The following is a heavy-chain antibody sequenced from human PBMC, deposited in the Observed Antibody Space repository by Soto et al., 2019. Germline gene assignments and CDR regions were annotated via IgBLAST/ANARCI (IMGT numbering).Heavy chain of an antibody. D-gene: IGHD3-9*01. V-gene: IGHV1-18*04. CDR1: GYTFTNYG. CDR2: ISAKNGDT. J-gene: IGHJ4*02. CDR3: ARDIKGLRYFDWQIHFDN. Sequence: ASVKVSCKASGYTFTNYGITWVRQAPGQGLEWMGWISAKNGDTNYAQKLQGRVTMTTDTSTSTAYMELRSLRSDDTAVYYCARDIKGLRYFDWQIHFDNWGQGTLVTVSS.